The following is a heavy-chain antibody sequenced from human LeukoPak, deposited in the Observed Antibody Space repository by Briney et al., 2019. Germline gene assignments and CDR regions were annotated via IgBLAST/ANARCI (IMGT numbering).Heavy chain of an antibody. J-gene: IGHJ6*03. CDR1: GYTFTSYG. CDR3: ARTSYCSSTSCYPGYYYYYMDV. Sequence: ASVKVSCKASGYTFTSYGISWVRQAPGQGLEWMGWIGAYNGNTNYAQKLQGRVTMTTDTSTSTAYMELRSLRSDDTAVYYCARTSYCSSTSCYPGYYYYYMDVWGKGTTVTVSS. CDR2: IGAYNGNT. V-gene: IGHV1-18*01. D-gene: IGHD2-2*01.